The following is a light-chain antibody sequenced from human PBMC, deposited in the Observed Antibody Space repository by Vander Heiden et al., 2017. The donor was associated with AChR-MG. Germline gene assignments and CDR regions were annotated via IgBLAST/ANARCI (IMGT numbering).Light chain of an antibody. CDR1: QSVFYSSNNKNY. V-gene: IGKV4-1*01. CDR3: QHDHSSPWA. J-gene: IGKJ1*01. CDR2: WAS. Sequence: DIVMTQSPDSLAVSLGERATINCKSSQSVFYSSNNKNYLAWYQKKPGQPPKLLFYWASTRESGVPDRFSGSGSGTDFTLTINSLQTEDVAVYYCQHDHSSPWAFGQGTKVEI.